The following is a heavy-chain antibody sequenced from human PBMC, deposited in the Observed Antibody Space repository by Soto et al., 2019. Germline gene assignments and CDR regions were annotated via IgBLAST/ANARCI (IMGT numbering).Heavy chain of an antibody. V-gene: IGHV3-9*01. J-gene: IGHJ4*02. D-gene: IGHD5-18*01. Sequence: EVQLEESGGALVQPGRSLRLSCAASGFTFDDYAMSWVRQVLGKGLEWVSSISWNSGNIGYADSVKGRFTTSRDNAENSLYLQMNSLRPEDTALYYCVRSKGGYSYGTPFDYWGQGTLVTVSS. CDR3: VRSKGGYSYGTPFDY. CDR1: GFTFDDYA. CDR2: ISWNSGNI.